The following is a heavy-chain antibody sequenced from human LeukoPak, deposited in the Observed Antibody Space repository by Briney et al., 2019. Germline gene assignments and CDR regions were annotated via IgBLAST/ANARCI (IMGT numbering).Heavy chain of an antibody. J-gene: IGHJ4*02. CDR1: GGSISSSTYY. V-gene: IGHV4-39*07. Sequence: KPSETLSLTCTVSGGSISSSTYYWGWIRQPPGKGLEWIGSIYYSGSTYYNPSLKSRVTISVDTSKNQFSLKLSSVTAADTAVYYCARDQGAGYFDYWGQGTLVTVSS. CDR3: ARDQGAGYFDY. D-gene: IGHD1-26*01. CDR2: IYYSGST.